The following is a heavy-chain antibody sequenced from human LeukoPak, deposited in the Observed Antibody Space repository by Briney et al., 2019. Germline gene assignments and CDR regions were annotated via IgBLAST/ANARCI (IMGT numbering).Heavy chain of an antibody. D-gene: IGHD3-9*01. J-gene: IGHJ4*02. V-gene: IGHV7-4-1*02. CDR1: GYTFTSYA. CDR2: INTSTGNP. Sequence: ASVKVSCKASGYTFTSYAMNWVRQAPGQGLEWMGWINTSTGNPTYAQGFTGRFVFSLDTSVSTAYLQISSLKAEDTAVYYCAREPPFDWLFPQYEDYWGQGTLVTVSS. CDR3: AREPPFDWLFPQYEDY.